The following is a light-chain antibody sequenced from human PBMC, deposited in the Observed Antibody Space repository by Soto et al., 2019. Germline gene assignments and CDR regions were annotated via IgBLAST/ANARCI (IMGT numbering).Light chain of an antibody. CDR3: QTWDTGIVL. J-gene: IGLJ2*01. CDR1: SGHTNYA. CDR2: LDSDGSH. V-gene: IGLV4-69*01. Sequence: QLVLTQPPSASVSLGASVRLTCTLSSGHTNYAIAWHQLQPEKGPRYLMKLDSDGSHTKGDGIPNRFSGSSSGAERYLTISSLQSDDEADYYCQTWDTGIVLFGGGTKLTVL.